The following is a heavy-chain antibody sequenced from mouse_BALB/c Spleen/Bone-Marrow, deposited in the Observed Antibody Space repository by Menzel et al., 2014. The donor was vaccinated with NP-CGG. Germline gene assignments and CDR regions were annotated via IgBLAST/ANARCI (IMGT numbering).Heavy chain of an antibody. V-gene: IGHV1S81*02. CDR2: INPSNGGT. D-gene: IGHD2-4*01. Sequence: QVQLKESGAEPVKPGASVKLSCKASGYTFTSYYMYWVKQRPGQGLEWIGGINPSNGGTNFNEKFKSKATLTVDKSSSTAYMQLSSLTSEDSAVYYCTRGDDYDEEFAYWGQGTLVTVSA. J-gene: IGHJ3*01. CDR1: GYTFTSYY. CDR3: TRGDDYDEEFAY.